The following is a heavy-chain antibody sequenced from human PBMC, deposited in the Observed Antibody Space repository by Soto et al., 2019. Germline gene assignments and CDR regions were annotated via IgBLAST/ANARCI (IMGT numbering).Heavy chain of an antibody. CDR2: ISGSGGST. J-gene: IGHJ4*02. CDR1: GFTFSSYA. V-gene: IGHV3-23*01. Sequence: GGSLRLSCAASGFTFSSYAMSWVRQAPGKGLEWVSAISGSGGSTYYADSVKGRFTISRDNSKNTLYLQMNSLRAEDTAVYYCAKDNDRPIAAAGTEHYWGQGTLVTVSS. D-gene: IGHD6-13*01. CDR3: AKDNDRPIAAAGTEHY.